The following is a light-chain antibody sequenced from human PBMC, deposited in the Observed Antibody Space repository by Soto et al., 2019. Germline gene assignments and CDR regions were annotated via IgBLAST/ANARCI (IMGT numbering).Light chain of an antibody. J-gene: IGKJ1*01. CDR3: QHYNSYSEA. CDR1: QTISSW. CDR2: KAS. V-gene: IGKV1-5*03. Sequence: DIQMTQSPSTLSVSVGDXVXXXXRASQTISSWLAWYQQKPGKAPKLLIYKASTLKSGVPSRFSGSGSGTAFTLTISSLQPDDFATYYCQHYNSYSEAFGQGTKVDI.